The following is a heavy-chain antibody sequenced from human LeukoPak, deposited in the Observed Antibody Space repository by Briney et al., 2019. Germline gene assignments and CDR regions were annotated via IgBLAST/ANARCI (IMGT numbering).Heavy chain of an antibody. CDR1: GYSFTSYW. V-gene: IGHV5-51*01. D-gene: IGHD2-2*01. CDR2: IYPGDSDT. J-gene: IGHJ4*02. CDR3: ARRIYCSSTRCDRDY. Sequence: GESLKISCKGSGYSFTSYWIGWVRQMPGKGLEWMGIIYPGDSDTRYSPSFQGQVTISADKSISTAYLQWSSLKASDTVMYYCARRIYCSSTRCDRDYWGQGTLVTVSS.